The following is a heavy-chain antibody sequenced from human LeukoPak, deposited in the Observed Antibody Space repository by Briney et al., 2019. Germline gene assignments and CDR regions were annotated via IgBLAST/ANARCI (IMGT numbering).Heavy chain of an antibody. V-gene: IGHV3-30*18. Sequence: PGGSLRRSCAASGFTFSSYGMHWVRQAPGKGLEWVAVISYDGSNKYYADSVKGRFTISRDNSKNTLYLQMNSLRAEDTAVYYCAKDFRGFDPWGQGTLVTVSS. J-gene: IGHJ5*02. CDR2: ISYDGSNK. CDR1: GFTFSSYG. CDR3: AKDFRGFDP.